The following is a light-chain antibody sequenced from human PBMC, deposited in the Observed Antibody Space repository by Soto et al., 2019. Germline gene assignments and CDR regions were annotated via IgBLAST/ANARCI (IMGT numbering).Light chain of an antibody. CDR1: QSLLHSNGYNY. V-gene: IGKV2-28*01. CDR2: LGS. Sequence: DIVMTQSPLSLPVTPGEPASISCRSSQSLLHSNGYNYLDWYLQKPGQSPQLLLSLGSNRASGVPARFSGSGSATDFTLKIARVEAEDYGVYYCMQALQSPYTFGQGTKLEIK. CDR3: MQALQSPYT. J-gene: IGKJ2*01.